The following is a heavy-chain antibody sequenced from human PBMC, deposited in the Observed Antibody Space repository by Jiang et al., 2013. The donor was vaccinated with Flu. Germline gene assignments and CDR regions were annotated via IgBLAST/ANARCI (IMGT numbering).Heavy chain of an antibody. Sequence: LLKPSETLSLTCAVYGGSFSGYYWSWIRQPPGKGLEWIGEINHSGSTNYNPSLKSRVTISVDTSKNQFSLKLSSVTAADTAVYYCARAVPGAAGWYFDLWGRGTLVTVSS. CDR3: ARAVPGAAGWYFDL. J-gene: IGHJ2*01. CDR2: INHSGST. CDR1: GGSFSGYY. V-gene: IGHV4-34*01. D-gene: IGHD2-2*01.